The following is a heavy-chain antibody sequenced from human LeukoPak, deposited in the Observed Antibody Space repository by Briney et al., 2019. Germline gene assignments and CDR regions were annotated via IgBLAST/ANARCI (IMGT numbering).Heavy chain of an antibody. V-gene: IGHV4-38-2*02. J-gene: IGHJ5*02. CDR1: GYSISSGHY. CDR2: MFHSG. Sequence: RPSETLSLTCTVSGYSISSGHYWAWIRQSPEKGLECIATMFHSGYNPSLKSRVTISVDSSKNQFSLRLSSVTAADTAVYYCARESLTWLQSRTSWFDPWGQGTLVTVSS. CDR3: ARESLTWLQSRTSWFDP. D-gene: IGHD5-24*01.